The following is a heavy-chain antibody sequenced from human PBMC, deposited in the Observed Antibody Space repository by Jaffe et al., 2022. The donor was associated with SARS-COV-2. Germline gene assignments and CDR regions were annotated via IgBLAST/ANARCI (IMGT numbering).Heavy chain of an antibody. V-gene: IGHV1-69*02. J-gene: IGHJ4*02. D-gene: IGHD3-22*01. CDR1: GGTFSSYT. CDR3: ARGYYYDSSGYIDY. CDR2: IIPILGIA. Sequence: QVQLVQSGAEVKKPGSSVKVSCKASGGTFSSYTISWVRQAPGQGLEWMGRIIPILGIANYAQKFQGRVTITADKSTSTAYMELSSLRSEDTAVYYCARGYYYDSSGYIDYWGQGTLVTVSS.